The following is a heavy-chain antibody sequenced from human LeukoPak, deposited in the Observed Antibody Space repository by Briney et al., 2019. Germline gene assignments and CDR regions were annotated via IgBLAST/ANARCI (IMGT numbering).Heavy chain of an antibody. CDR2: INHSGST. CDR3: ARRGQWLVRFDY. D-gene: IGHD6-19*01. Sequence: PSETLSLTCAVYGGSFSGYYWSWIRQPPGKGLEWIGEINHSGSTNYNPSLKSRVTISVDTSKNQFSLKLSSVTAADTAVYYCARRGQWLVRFDYWGQGTLVTVSS. J-gene: IGHJ4*02. CDR1: GGSFSGYY. V-gene: IGHV4-34*01.